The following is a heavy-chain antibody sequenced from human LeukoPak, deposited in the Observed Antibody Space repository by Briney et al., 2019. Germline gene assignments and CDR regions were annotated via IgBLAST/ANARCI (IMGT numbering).Heavy chain of an antibody. D-gene: IGHD2-15*01. J-gene: IGHJ6*03. V-gene: IGHV1-69*13. CDR2: IIPIFGTA. CDR1: GGTFSSYA. CDR3: AKDHDASGGHLRPYYYYYYMDV. Sequence: SVKVSCKASGGTFSSYAISWVRQAPGQGLEWMGGIIPIFGTANYAQKFQGRVTITADESTSTAYMELSSLRSEDTAVYYCAKDHDASGGHLRPYYYYYYMDVWGKGTTVTVSS.